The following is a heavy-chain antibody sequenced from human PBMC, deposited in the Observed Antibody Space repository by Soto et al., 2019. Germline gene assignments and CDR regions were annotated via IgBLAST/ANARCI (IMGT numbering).Heavy chain of an antibody. D-gene: IGHD3-9*01. Sequence: GASVKVSCKASGYTFTSYGISWVRQAPGQGLEWMGWISAYNGNTNYAQKLQGRVTMTTDTSTSTAYMELRSLRSDDTAVYYCARGDGPYDILTGYYYYYGMDVWGQGTTVTVS. V-gene: IGHV1-18*01. CDR3: ARGDGPYDILTGYYYYYGMDV. CDR1: GYTFTSYG. J-gene: IGHJ6*02. CDR2: ISAYNGNT.